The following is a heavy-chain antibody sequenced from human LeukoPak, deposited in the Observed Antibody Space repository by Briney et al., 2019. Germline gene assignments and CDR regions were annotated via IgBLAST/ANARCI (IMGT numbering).Heavy chain of an antibody. CDR2: ITDGGRT. Sequence: SETLALTCDVYGDSFSGHYWSWIRQPPGKGLEWIGEITDGGRTSYSPSLKSRATISIVPSQRQFSLELHSVTAADTAIYYCVRRTRVTMPTVIDRISDFWGQGALVTVSS. V-gene: IGHV4-34*01. J-gene: IGHJ4*02. CDR1: GDSFSGHY. CDR3: VRRTRVTMPTVIDRISDF. D-gene: IGHD2-2*01.